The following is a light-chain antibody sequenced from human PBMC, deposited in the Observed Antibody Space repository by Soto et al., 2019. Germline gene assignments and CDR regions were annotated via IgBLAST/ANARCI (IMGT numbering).Light chain of an antibody. J-gene: IGLJ2*01. V-gene: IGLV2-23*01. CDR1: SSDVGSYNL. Sequence: QSVLTQPASVSGSPGQSITISCTGTSSDVGSYNLVSWYQQHPGKAPKLMIYEGSKRPSGVSNRFSGSKSGYTASLTISGLQAEDEADYYCCSYAGSSTAVVFGGGTKLTVL. CDR3: CSYAGSSTAVV. CDR2: EGS.